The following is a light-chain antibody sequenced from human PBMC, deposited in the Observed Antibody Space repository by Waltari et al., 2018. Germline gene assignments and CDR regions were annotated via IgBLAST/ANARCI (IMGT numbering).Light chain of an antibody. Sequence: DIVMTQSPDSLAVSLGERATINCKSSQRVLYSNNKNYLVWYQQKPGQPPKLLIYWASTRESGVPDRISGSNSGTSASLVITGLQAEDEAEFYCQSYDDSLSGYVFGGGTK. V-gene: IGKV4-1*01. J-gene: IGKJ4*02. CDR1: QRVLYSNNKNY. CDR2: WAS. CDR3: QSYDDSLSGYV.